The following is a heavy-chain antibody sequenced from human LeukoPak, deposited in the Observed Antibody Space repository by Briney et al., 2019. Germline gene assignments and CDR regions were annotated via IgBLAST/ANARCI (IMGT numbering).Heavy chain of an antibody. Sequence: SGGSLRLSCAAPGFTFSSYEMNWVRQAPGKGLEWVSSISSSGSYIYYADSVKGRFTISRDNAKNSLYLQMNSLRAEDTAVYYCARGKSRGSHIDYWGQGTLVTVTS. D-gene: IGHD1-26*01. J-gene: IGHJ4*02. V-gene: IGHV3-21*01. CDR2: ISSSGSYI. CDR1: GFTFSSYE. CDR3: ARGKSRGSHIDY.